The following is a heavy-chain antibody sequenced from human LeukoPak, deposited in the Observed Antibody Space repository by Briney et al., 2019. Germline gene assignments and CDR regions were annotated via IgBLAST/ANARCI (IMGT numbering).Heavy chain of an antibody. Sequence: ASVKVSCKASGYTFTASYMHWVRLAPGQGLEWMGWINPNSGGTNYAQKFQGRVSMTGDPSISTAYMDLSSLSSDDTAVYYCARVRDGYNWAFAYWGQGTLVTVSS. J-gene: IGHJ4*02. CDR1: GYTFTASY. V-gene: IGHV1-2*02. D-gene: IGHD5-24*01. CDR2: INPNSGGT. CDR3: ARVRDGYNWAFAY.